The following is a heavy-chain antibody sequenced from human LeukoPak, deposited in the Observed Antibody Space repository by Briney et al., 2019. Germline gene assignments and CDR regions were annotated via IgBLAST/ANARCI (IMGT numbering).Heavy chain of an antibody. D-gene: IGHD3-9*01. Sequence: PSETLSLTCTVSGGSISSYYWSWIRQPPGRGLEWIGCISSTENTNYNPSLKSRVTISVDTSKNQVSLKLTSVTAADTALYYCARHLTGWALYYFGMDVWGQGTTVTVSS. V-gene: IGHV4-59*08. CDR2: ISSTENT. J-gene: IGHJ6*02. CDR3: ARHLTGWALYYFGMDV. CDR1: GGSISSYY.